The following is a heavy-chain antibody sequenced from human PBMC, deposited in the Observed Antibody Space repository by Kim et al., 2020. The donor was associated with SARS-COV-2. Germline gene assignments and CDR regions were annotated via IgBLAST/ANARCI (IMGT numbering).Heavy chain of an antibody. D-gene: IGHD2-21*01. V-gene: IGHV3-23*01. CDR1: GFDFDTFA. CDR2: ITAHNVVM. CDR3: PKGHQAPADWVAFDV. Sequence: GGSLRLSCEGSGFDFDTFAITWVRQAPGKGLEWVSRITAHNVVMYYASSVKGRFTASRDSSKAYLQLQVLRGEATAIAYYPKGHQAPADWVAFDVWGQG. J-gene: IGHJ3*01.